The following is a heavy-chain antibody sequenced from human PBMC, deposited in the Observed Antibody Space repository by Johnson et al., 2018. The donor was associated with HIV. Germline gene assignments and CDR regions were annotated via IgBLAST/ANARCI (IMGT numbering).Heavy chain of an antibody. CDR3: GTLWFGEVSVYDAFDV. Sequence: QVQLVESGGGVVQPGTSLRLSCTASGFAFSSYALHWVRQAPGKGLEWVAVISYDGRDAYYADSVKGRFTSSRDNYKNTLYLQMNSLRPEDSAVYYCGTLWFGEVSVYDAFDVWGQGTMVTVSS. V-gene: IGHV3-30*04. CDR1: GFAFSSYA. J-gene: IGHJ3*01. CDR2: ISYDGRDA. D-gene: IGHD3-10*01.